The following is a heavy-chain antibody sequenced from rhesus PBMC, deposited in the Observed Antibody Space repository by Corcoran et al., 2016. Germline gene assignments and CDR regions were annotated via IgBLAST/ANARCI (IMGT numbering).Heavy chain of an antibody. Sequence: EVQLVESGGGLAKPGGSLRLSCAASGFTFSSYWMNWVRQAPGKGLVWVSALNSGGGITYHADSVKGRFTSSRDNSKNTLCLQMNSLRAEDTAVYYCANGAFKGNWNYPNFDYWGQGVLVTVSS. CDR1: GFTFSSYW. D-gene: IGHD1-26*01. CDR3: ANGAFKGNWNYPNFDY. CDR2: LNSGGGIT. V-gene: IGHV3S25*01. J-gene: IGHJ4*01.